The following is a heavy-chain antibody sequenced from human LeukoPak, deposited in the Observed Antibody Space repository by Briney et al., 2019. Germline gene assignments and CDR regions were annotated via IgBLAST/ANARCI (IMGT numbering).Heavy chain of an antibody. Sequence: SETLSLTCIVSDGSISSFYWSWIRQPPGKGLEWIGYISYSGGTVYNPSFKSRVTISINTSKNQFSLELRSVTAADTAVYYCARVGRGDHTWGSYSFDHWGQGALVTVSS. D-gene: IGHD3-16*01. CDR1: DGSISSFY. CDR2: ISYSGGT. J-gene: IGHJ4*02. CDR3: ARVGRGDHTWGSYSFDH. V-gene: IGHV4-59*01.